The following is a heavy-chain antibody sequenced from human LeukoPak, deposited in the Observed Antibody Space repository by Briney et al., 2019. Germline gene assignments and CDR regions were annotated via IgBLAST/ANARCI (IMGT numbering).Heavy chain of an antibody. J-gene: IGHJ4*02. CDR1: RFTFSSYE. V-gene: IGHV3-48*03. D-gene: IGHD3-22*01. Sequence: PGGSLRLSCAASRFTFSSYEMNWVRQTPGKGLEWVSYISSSGSTISYADSVKGRFTISRDNAKNSLYLQMNSLRAEDTAVYYCARDKEGLDYYDSSGYDYWGQGTLVTVSS. CDR3: ARDKEGLDYYDSSGYDY. CDR2: ISSSGSTI.